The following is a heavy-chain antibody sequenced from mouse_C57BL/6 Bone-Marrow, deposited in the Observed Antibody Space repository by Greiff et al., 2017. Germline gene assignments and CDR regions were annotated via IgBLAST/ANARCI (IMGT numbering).Heavy chain of an antibody. CDR1: GYIFTEYT. V-gene: IGHV1-62-2*01. J-gene: IGHJ2*01. CDR3: ARHERYYDYEGYFDY. Sequence: QVQLKQSGAELVKPGASVKLSCKASGYIFTEYTIHWVKQRSGQGREWIGWFYPGSGSIKYNERFKDKATLTADKSSNTVYMELSRLTSEDSAVYFCARHERYYDYEGYFDYWGQGTTLTVSS. CDR2: FYPGSGSI. D-gene: IGHD2-4*01.